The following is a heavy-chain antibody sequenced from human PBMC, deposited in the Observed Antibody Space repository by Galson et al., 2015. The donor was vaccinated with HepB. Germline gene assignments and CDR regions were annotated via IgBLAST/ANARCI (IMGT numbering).Heavy chain of an antibody. CDR3: AKDITIFGVVSPYNWFDP. V-gene: IGHV3-23*01. CDR2: ISGSDGST. CDR1: GFTFSSYA. Sequence: SLRLSCAASGFTFSSYAMSWVRQAPGKGLEWVSAISGSDGSTYYADSVKGRFTISRDNSKNTLYLQMNSLRAEDTAVYYCAKDITIFGVVSPYNWFDPWGQGTLVTVSS. D-gene: IGHD3-3*01. J-gene: IGHJ5*02.